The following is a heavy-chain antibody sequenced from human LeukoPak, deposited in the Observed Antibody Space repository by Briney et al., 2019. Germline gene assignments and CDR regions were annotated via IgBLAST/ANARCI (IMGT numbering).Heavy chain of an antibody. CDR2: ISYDGSNK. CDR3: SRDGWRIVGAIDMYNWFDP. Sequence: GRSLRLSCAASGFTFSSYAMHWVRQAPGKGLEWVAVISYDGSNKYYADSVKGRFTISRDNSKNTLYLQMNSLRAEDTAVYYCSRDGWRIVGAIDMYNWFDPWGQGTLVTVSS. V-gene: IGHV3-30-3*01. D-gene: IGHD1-26*01. J-gene: IGHJ5*02. CDR1: GFTFSSYA.